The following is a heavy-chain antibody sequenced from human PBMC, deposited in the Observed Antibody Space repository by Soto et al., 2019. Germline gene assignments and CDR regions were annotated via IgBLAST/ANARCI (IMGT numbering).Heavy chain of an antibody. CDR1: EFTFSRYW. Sequence: GGSLRLSCVASEFTFSRYWMHWVRQAPGKGLVWVSRINMDGTKTAYADSVKGRFTVSRDNANNTLYLQMNSLGVEDTAVYYCARDYYYDSRSSSVNWFDPWGQGTLVTVSS. V-gene: IGHV3-74*01. D-gene: IGHD3-22*01. CDR3: ARDYYYDSRSSSVNWFDP. CDR2: INMDGTKT. J-gene: IGHJ5*02.